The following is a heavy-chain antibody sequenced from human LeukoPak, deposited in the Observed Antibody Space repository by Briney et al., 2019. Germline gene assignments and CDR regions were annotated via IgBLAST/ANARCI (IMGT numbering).Heavy chain of an antibody. CDR1: GFTFSSYE. CDR3: ARGTGYCLDP. Sequence: GGSLRLSCAASGFTFSSYEMNWVRQAPGEGLEWVSYISSSGSGSTIYYADSVKGRFTISRDNAKNSLYLQMNSLRAEDTAVYYCARGTGYCLDPWGQGTLVTVSS. V-gene: IGHV3-48*03. CDR2: ISSSGSGSTI. D-gene: IGHD2-2*03. J-gene: IGHJ5*02.